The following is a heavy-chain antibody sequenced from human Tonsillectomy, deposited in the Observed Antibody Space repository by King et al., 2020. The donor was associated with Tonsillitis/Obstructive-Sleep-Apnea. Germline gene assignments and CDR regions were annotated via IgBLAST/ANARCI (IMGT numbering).Heavy chain of an antibody. V-gene: IGHV5-51*01. J-gene: IGHJ3*02. D-gene: IGHD2-15*01. CDR1: GYIFTDYW. CDR2: IYPGDSYT. CDR3: ARRTRYCSGGSCPDAFDI. Sequence: VQLVQSAADVKKPGESLKISCKGSGYIFTDYWIGWVRQMPGKRLEWMGIIYPGDSYTGYSPSFQGQVTITADKSISTAYLQWSGLEASDTAMYYCARRTRYCSGGSCPDAFDIWGQGTMVTVSS.